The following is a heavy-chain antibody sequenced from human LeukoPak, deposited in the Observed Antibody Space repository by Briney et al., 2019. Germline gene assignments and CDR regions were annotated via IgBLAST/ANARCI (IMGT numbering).Heavy chain of an antibody. CDR2: ISCAGGSS. J-gene: IGHJ4*02. Sequence: GGSLRLSCGTSGFAYNSSSMSWVRQAPGKGLEGVSAISCAGGSSWYAESVKGRFSIHIDNSMISVSLQMNSLRVEDTAIYYCTKDDSSSWYDYFFHYRRQAGLVTVSS. CDR3: TKDDSSSWYDYFFHY. D-gene: IGHD6-13*01. V-gene: IGHV3-23*01. CDR1: GFAYNSSS.